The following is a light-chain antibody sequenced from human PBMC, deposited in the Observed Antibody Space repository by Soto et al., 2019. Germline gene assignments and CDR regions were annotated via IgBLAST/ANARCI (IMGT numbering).Light chain of an antibody. J-gene: IGLJ1*01. CDR1: STDVGGYKY. Sequence: QSVLTQPASVSGSPGQSITISGTGTSTDVGGYKYVSWYQQHPGTAPKLIIYEVVQRPSGVPDRFSGSKSGNTAPLTVSGLQAADEADYFCKSYAGSNTYVFGSGTKVTVL. CDR2: EVV. V-gene: IGLV2-8*01. CDR3: KSYAGSNTYV.